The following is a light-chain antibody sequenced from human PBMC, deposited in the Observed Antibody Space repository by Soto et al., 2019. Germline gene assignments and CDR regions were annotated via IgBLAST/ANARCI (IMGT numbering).Light chain of an antibody. Sequence: EIVMTQSPATLPVSPGEGATLSCRASQSVRSNLAWHQQKRGQPPRLLIYGASTRATGIPARFSGSGSGTDFTLTISSLQSEDFAVYYCQQYNDWPYTFGQGTKLEIK. CDR1: QSVRSN. J-gene: IGKJ2*01. CDR3: QQYNDWPYT. CDR2: GAS. V-gene: IGKV3-15*01.